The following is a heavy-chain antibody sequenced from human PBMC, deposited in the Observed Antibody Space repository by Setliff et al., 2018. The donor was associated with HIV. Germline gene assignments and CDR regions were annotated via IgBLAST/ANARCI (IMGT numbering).Heavy chain of an antibody. Sequence: GESLKISCAASGFSFRSYAVSWVRQAPGKGLEWVSVISGSGDITYYRESVKGRFTVSRDNSNNTVYLQTNSLRAEDTAMYYCAKTQTVITVYGPFDSWGQGTPVTVSS. V-gene: IGHV3-23*01. CDR1: GFSFRSYA. CDR3: AKTQTVITVYGPFDS. CDR2: ISGSGDIT. J-gene: IGHJ4*02. D-gene: IGHD4-4*01.